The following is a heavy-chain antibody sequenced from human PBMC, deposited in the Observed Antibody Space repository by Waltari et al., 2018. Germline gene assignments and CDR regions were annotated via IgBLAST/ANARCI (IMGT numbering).Heavy chain of an antibody. Sequence: QVQLQESGPGLVKPSETLSLTCSVSGGSVSSHYWSWIRQPPGKGLEWIGYVYYSGSTTYTPPPRSRITTYTDTPKRHVSLRLSSVTPAHTPLFYCARHLFNEYFQKWGQGTLVTVSS. J-gene: IGHJ1*01. V-gene: IGHV4-59*08. CDR1: GGSVSSHY. CDR3: ARHLFNEYFQK. CDR2: VYYSGST.